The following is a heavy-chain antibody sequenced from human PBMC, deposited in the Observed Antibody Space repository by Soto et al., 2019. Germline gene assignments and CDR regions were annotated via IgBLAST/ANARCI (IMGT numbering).Heavy chain of an antibody. CDR3: ARDKITGLFDY. Sequence: TSETLSLTCTVSGGSISSSSYHWGWIRQPPGKGLEWIGSIYYSGTTYYNPSLKSRVTISIDRSKNQFSLKLSSVTAADTAVYYCARDKITGLFDYWGQGTLVTVSS. CDR1: GGSISSSSYH. V-gene: IGHV4-39*07. CDR2: IYYSGTT. J-gene: IGHJ4*02. D-gene: IGHD2-8*02.